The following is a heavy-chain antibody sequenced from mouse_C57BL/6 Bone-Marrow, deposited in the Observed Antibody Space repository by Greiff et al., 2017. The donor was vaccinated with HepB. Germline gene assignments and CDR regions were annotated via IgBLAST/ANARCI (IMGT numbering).Heavy chain of an antibody. CDR3: TFITTVVARYYAMDY. Sequence: VQLQQSGTVLARPGASVKMSCKTSGYTFTSYWMHWVKQRPGQGLEWIGAIYPGNSDTSYNQKFKGKAKLTAVTSASTAYMELSSLTNEDSAVYYCTFITTVVARYYAMDYWGQGTSVTVPS. V-gene: IGHV1-5*01. D-gene: IGHD1-1*01. J-gene: IGHJ4*01. CDR2: IYPGNSDT. CDR1: GYTFTSYW.